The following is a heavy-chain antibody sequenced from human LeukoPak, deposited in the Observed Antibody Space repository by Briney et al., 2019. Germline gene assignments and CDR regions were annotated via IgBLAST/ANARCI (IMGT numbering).Heavy chain of an antibody. V-gene: IGHV3-7*03. J-gene: IGHJ4*02. D-gene: IGHD6-13*01. CDR2: INQNGGQS. Sequence: GGSLRLSCEASGFSFSNYWMTWVRQAPGKGLEWVADINQNGGQSYYVDSVKGRFTLSRDNAKNSLFLQLNSLRAEDTAVYYCVKNSGWYCLDYWGQG. CDR3: VKNSGWYCLDY. CDR1: GFSFSNYW.